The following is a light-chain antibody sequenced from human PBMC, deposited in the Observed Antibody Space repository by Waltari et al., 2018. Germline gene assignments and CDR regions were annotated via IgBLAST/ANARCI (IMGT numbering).Light chain of an antibody. CDR1: QSVRNN. J-gene: IGKJ1*01. Sequence: EIVMTQSPATLSVSPGERATLSCRASQSVRNNLVWYQQKPGQAPRLLIYGASTRVTGIPARFSGSGSGTDFTLTISSLEPEDFAVYYCQQRGDWPRLTFGQGTKVEIK. CDR3: QQRGDWPRLT. V-gene: IGKV3-15*01. CDR2: GAS.